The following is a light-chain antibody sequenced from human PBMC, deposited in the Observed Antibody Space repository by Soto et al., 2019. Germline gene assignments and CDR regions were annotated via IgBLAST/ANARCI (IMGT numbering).Light chain of an antibody. CDR1: QSVSSN. Sequence: EIVMTQSPATLSVSPGERATLSCRASQSVSSNLAWYQQKPGQAPRLLIYGASTRATGIPARFSGSGSGTEFTLTISSLQSEDFAVYSCQQYNNWPPWTFGQGPKV. J-gene: IGKJ1*01. CDR3: QQYNNWPPWT. CDR2: GAS. V-gene: IGKV3-15*01.